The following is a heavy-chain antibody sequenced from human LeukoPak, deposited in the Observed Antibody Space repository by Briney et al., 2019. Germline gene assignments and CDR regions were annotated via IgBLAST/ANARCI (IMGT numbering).Heavy chain of an antibody. J-gene: IGHJ3*02. Sequence: SGGSLRLSCSASGFTFSTYAMPWVRQAPGKGLEWVSAIRGSGGNTLYADSVTGRFTISRDNSKNTLYLQMNSLRAEDTAVYYCAKDPNGDYFGAFDSWGQGTMVTVSS. V-gene: IGHV3-23*01. D-gene: IGHD4-17*01. CDR1: GFTFSTYA. CDR3: AKDPNGDYFGAFDS. CDR2: IRGSGGNT.